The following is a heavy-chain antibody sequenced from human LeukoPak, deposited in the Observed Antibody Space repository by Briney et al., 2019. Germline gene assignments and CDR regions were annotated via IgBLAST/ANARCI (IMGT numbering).Heavy chain of an antibody. CDR2: IIPIFGIA. CDR3: ARFRTWGDKAFDY. CDR1: GGTFSSYA. Sequence: SVKVSCKASGGTFSSYAISWVRQAPGQGLEWMGGIIPIFGIANYAQKFQGRVTITADESTSTAYMELSSLRSEDTAVYYCARFRTWGDKAFDYWGQGTLVTVSS. V-gene: IGHV1-69*13. D-gene: IGHD2-21*02. J-gene: IGHJ4*02.